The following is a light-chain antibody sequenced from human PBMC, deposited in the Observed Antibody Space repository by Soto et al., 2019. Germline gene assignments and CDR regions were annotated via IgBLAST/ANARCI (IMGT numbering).Light chain of an antibody. CDR1: SSDIGFYNY. J-gene: IGLJ3*02. CDR2: EVT. V-gene: IGLV2-14*01. Sequence: QSALTQPASVSGSPGQSITISCTGTSSDIGFYNYVSWYQQHPGKAPKVLFYEVTNRPSGTSNRFSGSKSGNTASLSVSGLQAEDEADYYCSSYTTNSTWVFGGGTKLTVL. CDR3: SSYTTNSTWV.